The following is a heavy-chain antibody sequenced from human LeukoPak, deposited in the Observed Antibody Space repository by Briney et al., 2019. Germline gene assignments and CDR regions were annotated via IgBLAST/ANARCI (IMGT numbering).Heavy chain of an antibody. CDR2: IYPSGGST. V-gene: IGHV1-46*01. Sequence: ASVKVSCKASGYTFTSYYMHWVRQAPGQGLEWMGIIYPSGGSTSYAQKFQGRVTMTRDTSTSTVYMELSSLRSEDTAVYYCARDGYGDYPFDYWGQGTLVTVSS. CDR3: ARDGYGDYPFDY. CDR1: GYTFTSYY. J-gene: IGHJ4*02. D-gene: IGHD4-17*01.